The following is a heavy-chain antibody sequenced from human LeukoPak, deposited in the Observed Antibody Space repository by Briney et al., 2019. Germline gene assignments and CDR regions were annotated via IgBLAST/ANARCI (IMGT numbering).Heavy chain of an antibody. CDR2: ISAYNGNT. D-gene: IGHD6-13*01. Sequence: MGWISAYNGNTNYAQKLQGRVTMTTDTSTSTAYMELRSLRSDDTAVYYCARSPGAAAGRYWGQGTLVTVSS. J-gene: IGHJ4*02. CDR3: ARSPGAAAGRY. V-gene: IGHV1-18*01.